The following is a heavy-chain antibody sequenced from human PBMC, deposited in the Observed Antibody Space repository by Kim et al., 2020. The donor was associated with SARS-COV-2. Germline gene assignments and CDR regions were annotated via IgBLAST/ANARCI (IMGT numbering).Heavy chain of an antibody. CDR3: ARDLAFGSGYDKSG. D-gene: IGHD3-22*01. V-gene: IGHV3-33*01. Sequence: ANSLKGRFPISRSNSKNPLYLQMNGLRAEDTAVYYCARDLAFGSGYDKSGWGQGTLVTVSS. J-gene: IGHJ4*02.